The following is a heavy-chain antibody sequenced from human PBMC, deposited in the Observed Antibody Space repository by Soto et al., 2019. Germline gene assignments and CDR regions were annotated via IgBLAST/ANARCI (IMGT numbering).Heavy chain of an antibody. V-gene: IGHV3-48*03. J-gene: IGHJ4*02. Sequence: EVQLVESGGGLVQPGGSLRLSCAASGFTFSSYEMNWVRQAPGKGLEWVSYISSSGRTISYADSVKGRFTISRDNAKNSLYLQMNSLRAEDTAVYYCARSGYNWNDGARGYFDHWGQGTLVTVSS. CDR1: GFTFSSYE. CDR3: ARSGYNWNDGARGYFDH. D-gene: IGHD1-20*01. CDR2: ISSSGRTI.